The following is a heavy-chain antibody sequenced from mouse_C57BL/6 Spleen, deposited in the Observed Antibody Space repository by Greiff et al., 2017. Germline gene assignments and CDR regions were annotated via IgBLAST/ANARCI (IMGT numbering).Heavy chain of an antibody. CDR1: GFTFTDYY. V-gene: IGHV7-3*01. D-gene: IGHD1-1*01. CDR2: IRNKANGYTT. Sequence: VQLKESGGGLVQPGGSLSLSCAASGFTFTDYYMSWVRQPPGKALEWLGFIRNKANGYTTEYSASVKGRFTISRDNSQSILYLQMNALRAEDSATYYCARYRYYGSYYFDYWGQGTTLTVSS. CDR3: ARYRYYGSYYFDY. J-gene: IGHJ2*01.